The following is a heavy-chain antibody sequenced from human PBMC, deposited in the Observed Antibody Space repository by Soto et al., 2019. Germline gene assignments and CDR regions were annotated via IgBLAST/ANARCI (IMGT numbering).Heavy chain of an antibody. J-gene: IGHJ6*03. CDR2: IDHGGST. CDR1: GGSFSAYY. Sequence: QVQLQQWGAGLLKPSETLSLTCGVYGGSFSAYYWSWIRQPPGKGLEWIGEIDHGGSTSYKPSLESRVTISADTSKYQFSLKLSAVTAADTAVYYCATMQPRDSYYYYMDVWGEGTSVTVSS. CDR3: ATMQPRDSYYYYMDV. V-gene: IGHV4-34*01.